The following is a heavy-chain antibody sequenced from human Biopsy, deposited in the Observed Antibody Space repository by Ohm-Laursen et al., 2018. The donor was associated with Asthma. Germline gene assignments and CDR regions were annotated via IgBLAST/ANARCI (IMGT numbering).Heavy chain of an antibody. CDR1: GFTFSSYA. J-gene: IGHJ4*02. V-gene: IGHV3-23*01. Sequence: LRLSRSASGFTFSSYAMSWVRQAPGKGLAWVSAISGSGGSTYYADSVKGRFTISGDKSKNTLYMQMNSLRAEDTAVHYCARKARHGDYDFDYWGQGTLVTVSS. CDR2: ISGSGGST. CDR3: ARKARHGDYDFDY. D-gene: IGHD4-17*01.